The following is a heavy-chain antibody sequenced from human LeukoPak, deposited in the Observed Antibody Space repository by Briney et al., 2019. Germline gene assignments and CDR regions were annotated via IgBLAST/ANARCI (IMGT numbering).Heavy chain of an antibody. Sequence: SETLSLTCAVSGYSISSGYYWGWIRQPPGKGLEWIGSIYHSGSTYYNPSLKSRVTISVDTSKNQFSLKLSSVTAADTAVYYCARGSSGWYDDYWGQGTLVTVSS. V-gene: IGHV4-38-2*01. D-gene: IGHD6-19*01. CDR3: ARGSSGWYDDY. CDR2: IYHSGST. J-gene: IGHJ4*02. CDR1: GYSISSGYY.